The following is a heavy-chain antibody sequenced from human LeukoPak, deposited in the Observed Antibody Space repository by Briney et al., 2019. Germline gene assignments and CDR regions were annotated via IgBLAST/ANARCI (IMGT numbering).Heavy chain of an antibody. V-gene: IGHV4-61*08. CDR1: GDSIGIRGYS. CDR3: ARLIDDYGPAGRGDRAFDI. D-gene: IGHD4-17*01. CDR2: IYYSGST. Sequence: PSQTLSLTCAVSGDSIGIRGYSWSWIRQPPGKGLEWIGYIYYSGSTNYNPSLKSRVTISVDTSKNQFSLKLSSVTAADTAVYYCARLIDDYGPAGRGDRAFDIRGQGTMVTVSS. J-gene: IGHJ3*02.